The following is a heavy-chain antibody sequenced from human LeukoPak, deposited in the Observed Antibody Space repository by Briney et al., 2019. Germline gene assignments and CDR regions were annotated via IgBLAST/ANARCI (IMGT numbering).Heavy chain of an antibody. CDR1: GFTFSNYW. V-gene: IGHV3-7*03. D-gene: IGHD7-27*01. Sequence: GGSLRLSCAASGFTFSNYWMSWVRQAPGKGLEWVGNIKKDGSETYYVDSVKGRFTISRDNAKNSVYLQLNSLRAEDTAVFYCARGHWGLDHWGQGTLVTVSS. CDR2: IKKDGSET. CDR3: ARGHWGLDH. J-gene: IGHJ4*02.